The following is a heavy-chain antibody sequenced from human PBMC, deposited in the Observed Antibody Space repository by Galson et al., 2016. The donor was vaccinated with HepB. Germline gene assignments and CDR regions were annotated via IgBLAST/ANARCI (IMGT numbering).Heavy chain of an antibody. V-gene: IGHV3-33*01. CDR2: IWYDRSNK. J-gene: IGHJ6*02. Sequence: SLRLSCAASGFTFSSYGMHWVRQASGKGLEWVAVIWYDRSNKYYADSVKGRFTISRDNSKNTLYLQMNSLRAEDTAVYYCARDVEQWVYHGMDVWGQGTTVTVSS. CDR3: ARDVEQWVYHGMDV. CDR1: GFTFSSYG. D-gene: IGHD6-19*01.